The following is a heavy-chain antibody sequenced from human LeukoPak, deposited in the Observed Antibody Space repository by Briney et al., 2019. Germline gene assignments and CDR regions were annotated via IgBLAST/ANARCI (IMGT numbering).Heavy chain of an antibody. CDR2: IKQDGSQI. D-gene: IGHD6-13*01. J-gene: IGHJ6*03. CDR1: GFTFNNYW. V-gene: IGHV3-7*01. CDR3: ARGGEYSSTWRYYYYMDV. Sequence: GGSLRLSCAASGFTFNNYWVSWVRQAPGKGLEWVANIKQDGSQIYYVDSVKGRFTISRDNTQNSVYLQMNSLRAEDTAVYYCARGGEYSSTWRYYYYMDVWGKGTTVTISS.